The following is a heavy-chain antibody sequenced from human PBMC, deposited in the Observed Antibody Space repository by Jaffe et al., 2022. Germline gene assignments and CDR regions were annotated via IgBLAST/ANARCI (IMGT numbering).Heavy chain of an antibody. V-gene: IGHV3-74*01. CDR1: GFTFSSYW. Sequence: EVQLVESGGNLVQPGGSLRLSCAASGFTFSSYWMHWVRQVPGKGLVWVSRINTDGSSTRYADSVKGRFTISRDSAKNTLYLQMNSLRVEDTAVYYCARVLGYRVEFWGQGTQVTVSS. J-gene: IGHJ4*02. D-gene: IGHD5-18*01. CDR2: INTDGSST. CDR3: ARVLGYRVEF.